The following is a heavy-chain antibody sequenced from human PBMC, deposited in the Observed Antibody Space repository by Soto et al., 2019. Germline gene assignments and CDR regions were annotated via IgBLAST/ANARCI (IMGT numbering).Heavy chain of an antibody. CDR2: ISAYNGNT. J-gene: IGHJ4*02. CDR3: ARDLSQPGGGTRFDY. Sequence: GASVKVSCKASGYTFTSYGISWVRQAPGQGLEWMGWISAYNGNTNYAQKLQGRVTMTTDTSTSTAYMELRSLRSDDTAVYYCARDLSQPGGGTRFDYWGQGTLVTVSS. CDR1: GYTFTSYG. V-gene: IGHV1-18*01. D-gene: IGHD2-15*01.